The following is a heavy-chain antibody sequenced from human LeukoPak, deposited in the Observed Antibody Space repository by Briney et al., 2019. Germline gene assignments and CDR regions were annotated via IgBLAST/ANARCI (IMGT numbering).Heavy chain of an antibody. Sequence: SETLSLTCAVSGGSISSSNWWSWVRQPPGKGLEWIGEIYHSGSTNYNPSLKSRVTISVDKSKNQFSLKLSCVTAADTAVYYCAVTPGGATGGSFDYWGQGTLVTVPS. V-gene: IGHV4-4*02. J-gene: IGHJ4*02. CDR2: IYHSGST. CDR1: GGSISSSNW. D-gene: IGHD1-26*01. CDR3: AVTPGGATGGSFDY.